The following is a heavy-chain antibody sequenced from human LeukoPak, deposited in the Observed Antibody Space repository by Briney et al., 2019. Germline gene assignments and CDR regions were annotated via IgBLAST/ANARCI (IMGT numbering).Heavy chain of an antibody. D-gene: IGHD6-19*01. CDR2: INPDTEDS. CDR3: TRGQFSSGWNLLGY. Sequence: WASVKVSCKASGFDFRDYLIHWVRRAPGEGLEWMGSINPDTEDSKIAQQFQGRVTMTRDTSITTVYMDLSGLTSDDTALYYCTRGQFSSGWNLLGYWGQGSLVIVSS. V-gene: IGHV1-2*02. J-gene: IGHJ4*02. CDR1: GFDFRDYL.